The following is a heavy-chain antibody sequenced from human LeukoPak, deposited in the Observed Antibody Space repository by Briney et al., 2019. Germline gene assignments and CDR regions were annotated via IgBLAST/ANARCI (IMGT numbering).Heavy chain of an antibody. CDR1: GFTFSSYG. Sequence: QPGRSLRLSCAASGFTFSSYGMHWVRQTPGKGLEWVAVISYGGSNKYYADSVKGRFTISRDNSENTLYLQMNSLRAEDTAVYYCARGPDTYDTSGYRYFDYWGQGTLVTVSS. CDR3: ARGPDTYDTSGYRYFDY. V-gene: IGHV3-30*03. D-gene: IGHD3-22*01. J-gene: IGHJ4*02. CDR2: ISYGGSNK.